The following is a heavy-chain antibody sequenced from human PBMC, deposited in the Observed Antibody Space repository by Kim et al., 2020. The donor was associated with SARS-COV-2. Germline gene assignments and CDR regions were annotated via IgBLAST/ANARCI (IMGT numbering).Heavy chain of an antibody. Sequence: SETLSLTCAVYGGSFSGYYWSWIRQPPGKGLEWIGEINHSGSTNYNPSLKSRVTISVDTSKNQFSLKLSSVTAADTAVYYCARESGRWLQSSRFIDYWGQGTLVTVSS. D-gene: IGHD1-26*01. CDR1: GGSFSGYY. CDR2: INHSGST. CDR3: ARESGRWLQSSRFIDY. J-gene: IGHJ4*02. V-gene: IGHV4-34*01.